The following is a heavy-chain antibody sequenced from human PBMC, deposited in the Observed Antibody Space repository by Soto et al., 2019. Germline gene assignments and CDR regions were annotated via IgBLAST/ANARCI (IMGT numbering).Heavy chain of an antibody. J-gene: IGHJ5*02. CDR1: GYTFTDYG. CDR2: ISPYTGDT. CDR3: AKTGGWNWFDP. Sequence: QVQLVQYGAEVKKPGASVKVSCKASGYTFTDYGISWVRQAPGQGLEWMGWISPYTGDTKYPQRLQGRVTVTADTSTSTAYMELRSLKSDDTAVYYCAKTGGWNWFDPWGQGTLVSVSS. D-gene: IGHD6-19*01. V-gene: IGHV1-18*01.